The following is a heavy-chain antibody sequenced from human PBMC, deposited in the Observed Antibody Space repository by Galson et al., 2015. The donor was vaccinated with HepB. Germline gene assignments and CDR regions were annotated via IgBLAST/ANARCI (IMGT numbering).Heavy chain of an antibody. CDR3: ARSRGIAVAGPYSTLVYYYYYGMDV. D-gene: IGHD6-19*01. CDR2: IDWDDDK. Sequence: PALVKPTQTLTLTCTFSGFSLSTSGMCVSWIRQPPGKALEWLARIDWDDDKYYSTSLKTRLTISKDTPKNQVVLTMTNMDPVDTATYYCARSRGIAVAGPYSTLVYYYYYGMDVWGQGTTVTVSS. J-gene: IGHJ6*02. CDR1: GFSLSTSGMC. V-gene: IGHV2-70*11.